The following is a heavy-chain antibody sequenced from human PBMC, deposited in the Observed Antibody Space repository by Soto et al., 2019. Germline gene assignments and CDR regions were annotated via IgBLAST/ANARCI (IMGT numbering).Heavy chain of an antibody. J-gene: IGHJ5*02. CDR3: ARGATHGSSWYFWFDP. Sequence: QVQLVHSGAEVRMPGSSVKVSCKASGGTFSTYPINWVRQAPGQGLEWMGGIIPLFGTTNYAQKFKGRVTITADESTSTAYMELSSLRAEDAAVYYCARGATHGSSWYFWFDPWGQGTLVTVSS. CDR2: IIPLFGTT. D-gene: IGHD6-13*01. V-gene: IGHV1-69*01. CDR1: GGTFSTYP.